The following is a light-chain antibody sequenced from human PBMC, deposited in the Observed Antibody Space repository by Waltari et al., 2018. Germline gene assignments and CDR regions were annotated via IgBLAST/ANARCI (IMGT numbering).Light chain of an antibody. V-gene: IGLV6-57*01. CDR3: QSYDSSDLGV. Sequence: HERQSSSPTPVIFEDDQGPSGVPDRFSGSIDSSSHSAALAISGLKPEDEAAYDCQSYDSSDLGVFGGGTRLTVL. J-gene: IGLJ3*02. CDR2: EDD.